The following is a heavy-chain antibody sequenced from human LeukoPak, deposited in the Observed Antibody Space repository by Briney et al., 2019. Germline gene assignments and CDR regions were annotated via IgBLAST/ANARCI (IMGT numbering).Heavy chain of an antibody. Sequence: PGGSLRLSCAASGFTFSSYSMNWVRQAPGKGLEWVSSISSSSSYIYYADSVKGRFTISRDNAKNSLYLQMNSLRAEDTAVYYCAREPDYGSGSLNYWGQGTLVTVSS. V-gene: IGHV3-21*01. CDR2: ISSSSSYI. CDR3: AREPDYGSGSLNY. J-gene: IGHJ4*02. CDR1: GFTFSSYS. D-gene: IGHD3-10*01.